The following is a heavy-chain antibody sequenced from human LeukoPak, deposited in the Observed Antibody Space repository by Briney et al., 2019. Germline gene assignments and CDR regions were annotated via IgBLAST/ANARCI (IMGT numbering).Heavy chain of an antibody. CDR1: GFNFSSYW. Sequence: GGSLRLSCAASGFNFSSYWMQWVRQAPGKGLEWVSAISGSGGSTYYADSVKGRFTISRDNSKNTLYLQMNSLRAEDTAVYYCAKAQATAGSNWFDPWGQGTLVTVSS. CDR3: AKAQATAGSNWFDP. CDR2: ISGSGGST. V-gene: IGHV3-23*01. D-gene: IGHD6-13*01. J-gene: IGHJ5*02.